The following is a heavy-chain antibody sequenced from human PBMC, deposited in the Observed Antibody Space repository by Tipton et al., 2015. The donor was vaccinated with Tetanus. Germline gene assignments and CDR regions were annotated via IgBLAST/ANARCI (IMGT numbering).Heavy chain of an antibody. CDR3: ARDLVDTAMLGSCFAP. CDR2: IIPIFGTA. V-gene: IGHV1-69*01. CDR1: GGTFSSYA. Sequence: QSGAEVKKPGSSVRVSCEASGGTFSSYAISWVRQAPGQGLEWMGGIIPIFGTANYAQKFQGRVTITADESTSTAYMELSSLRSEAAAVYSCARDLVDTAMLGSCFAPWGQGPLAPVSS. D-gene: IGHD5-18*01. J-gene: IGHJ5*02.